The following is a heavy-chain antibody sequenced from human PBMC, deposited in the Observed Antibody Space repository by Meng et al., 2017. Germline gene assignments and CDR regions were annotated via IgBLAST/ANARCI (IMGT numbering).Heavy chain of an antibody. J-gene: IGHJ5*02. V-gene: IGHV3-53*01. CDR3: ARGPYCGGDCYSGWFDP. CDR2: IYSGGST. CDR1: GFTVSSNY. D-gene: IGHD2-21*02. Sequence: GELVEAGGGLTQPGGSLRLSWAASGFTVSSNYMSWFRQAPGKGLEWVSVIYSGGSTYYADSVKGRFTISRDNSKNTLYLQMNSLRAEDTAVYYCARGPYCGGDCYSGWFDPWGQGTLVTVSS.